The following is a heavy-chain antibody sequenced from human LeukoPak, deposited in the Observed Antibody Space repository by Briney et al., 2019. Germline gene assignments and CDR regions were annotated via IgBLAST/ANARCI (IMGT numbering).Heavy chain of an antibody. J-gene: IGHJ4*02. CDR3: ARRRSGSRLGFDY. CDR2: INHSGST. D-gene: IGHD1-26*01. Sequence: SETLSLTCTVSGGSISSSSYYWSWIRQPPGKGLEWIGEINHSGSTNYNPSLKSRVTISVDTSKNQFSLKLSSVTAADTAVYYCARRRSGSRLGFDYWGQGTLGTVSS. V-gene: IGHV4-39*07. CDR1: GGSISSSSYY.